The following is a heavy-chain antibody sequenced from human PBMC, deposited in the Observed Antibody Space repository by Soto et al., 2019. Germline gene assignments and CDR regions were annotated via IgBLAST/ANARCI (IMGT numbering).Heavy chain of an antibody. Sequence: GGSLRLSCAASGFTFSSYSMNWVRQAPGKGLEWVSTISSRNNDMYYVDSVKGRFTISRDNARNSVYLQMNSLGADDTAVYYCARDVNGGFCGAWGQGTLVTVSS. CDR1: GFTFSSYS. D-gene: IGHD2-21*01. CDR3: ARDVNGGFCGA. J-gene: IGHJ5*02. V-gene: IGHV3-21*01. CDR2: ISSRNNDM.